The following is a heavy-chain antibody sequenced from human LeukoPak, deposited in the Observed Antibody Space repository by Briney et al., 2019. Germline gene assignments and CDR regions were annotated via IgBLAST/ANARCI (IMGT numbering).Heavy chain of an antibody. Sequence: SETLSPTCAVYGGSSSGYYWTWIGQTPEKGLEGFGELNPSESTNYNPSLKSRVTISVDTSKNQFSLELSSVTAADTAVYYCARGRQDVTMIVVVMTAVSYYLDVWGKGTTVTVS. CDR2: LNPSEST. CDR3: ARGRQDVTMIVVVMTAVSYYLDV. CDR1: GGSSSGYY. D-gene: IGHD3-22*01. V-gene: IGHV4-34*01. J-gene: IGHJ6*03.